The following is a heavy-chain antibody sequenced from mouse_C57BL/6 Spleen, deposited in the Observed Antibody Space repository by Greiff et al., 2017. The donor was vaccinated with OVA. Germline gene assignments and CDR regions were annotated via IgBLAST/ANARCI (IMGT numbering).Heavy chain of an antibody. CDR3: ARSGITTVVATNYFDY. CDR1: GYSFTSYY. Sequence: VQLQQSGPELVKPGASVKISCKASGYSFTSYYIHWVKQRPGQGLEWIGWIYPGSGNTKYNEKFKGKATLPADTSSSTAYMKLSSLTSEDAAVYYCARSGITTVVATNYFDYWGQGTTLTVSS. D-gene: IGHD1-1*01. CDR2: IYPGSGNT. J-gene: IGHJ2*01. V-gene: IGHV1-66*01.